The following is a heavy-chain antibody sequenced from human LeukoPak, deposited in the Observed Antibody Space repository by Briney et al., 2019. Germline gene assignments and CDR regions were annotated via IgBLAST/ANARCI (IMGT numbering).Heavy chain of an antibody. D-gene: IGHD3-22*01. Sequence: SQTLSLTCTVSGGSISSGGYYWSWIRQHPGKGLGWLGYIYYSGSTYYNPSLKSRVTISVDTSKNQFSLKLSSVTAADTAVYYCASQGSSGYLTYFDYWGQGTLVTVSS. V-gene: IGHV4-31*03. J-gene: IGHJ4*02. CDR2: IYYSGST. CDR1: GGSISSGGYY. CDR3: ASQGSSGYLTYFDY.